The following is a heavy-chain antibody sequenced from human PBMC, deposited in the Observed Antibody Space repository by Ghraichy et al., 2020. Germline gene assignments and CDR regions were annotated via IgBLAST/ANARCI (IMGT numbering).Heavy chain of an antibody. CDR1: GFTFSDYY. CDR2: ISSSSDYT. Sequence: GGSLRLSCAASGFTFSDYYMSWIRQAPGKGLEWISYISSSSDYTTYADSVKGRFTISRDNAKNSLSLQMNSLRAEDTAVYFCAIANPSDYGDYVYWGQGTLVTVSS. V-gene: IGHV3-11*06. D-gene: IGHD4-17*01. CDR3: AIANPSDYGDYVY. J-gene: IGHJ4*02.